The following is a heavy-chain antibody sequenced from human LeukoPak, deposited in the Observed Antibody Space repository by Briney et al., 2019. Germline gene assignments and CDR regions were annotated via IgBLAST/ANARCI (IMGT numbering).Heavy chain of an antibody. V-gene: IGHV4-38-2*02. D-gene: IGHD3-22*01. CDR3: ARVHVNSGYYFGDAFDI. CDR2: IYESGST. Sequence: SETLSLTCTVSGYSISSGYYWGWIRQPPGKGLEWIGSIYESGSTYYNPSLKSRVTISVDTSKNQFSLKLSSVTAADTAIYYCARVHVNSGYYFGDAFDIWGQGTMVTVSS. CDR1: GYSISSGYY. J-gene: IGHJ3*02.